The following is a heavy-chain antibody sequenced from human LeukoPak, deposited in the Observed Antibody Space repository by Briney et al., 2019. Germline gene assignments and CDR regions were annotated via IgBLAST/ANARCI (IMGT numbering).Heavy chain of an antibody. CDR3: ARGLGPMSPSLDY. Sequence: SDTLSLTCAVSGESFSYNYWTWVRQPPGKGLEWIGYINHSGRVNYRPSLKSRVTISADTSKSQFSLKLNAVTAADTAVYYCARGLGPMSPSLDYWGQGSLVTVSS. D-gene: IGHD3-22*01. CDR2: INHSGRV. V-gene: IGHV4-34*01. J-gene: IGHJ4*02. CDR1: GESFSYNY.